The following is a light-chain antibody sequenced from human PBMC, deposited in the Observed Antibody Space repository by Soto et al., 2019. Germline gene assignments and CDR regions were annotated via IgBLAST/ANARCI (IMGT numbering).Light chain of an antibody. CDR2: SNN. Sequence: QSVLTQPPSASGTPGQRVTISCSGSSSNIGRNYGYWYQQLPGTAPKLLIYSNNQRPSGVPDRFSGSKSGTSASLAISGLRSDDESDYYCAAWDDSLSGGVFGGGTKLTVL. J-gene: IGLJ3*02. CDR1: SSNIGRNY. CDR3: AAWDDSLSGGV. V-gene: IGLV1-47*01.